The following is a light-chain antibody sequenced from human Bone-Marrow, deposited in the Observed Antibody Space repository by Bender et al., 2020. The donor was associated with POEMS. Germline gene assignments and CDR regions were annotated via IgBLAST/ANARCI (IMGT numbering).Light chain of an antibody. CDR1: NLGNGY. CDR3: QSADSRNTYRM. V-gene: IGLV3-25*03. CDR2: HDT. Sequence: SYELTQPPSVSVSPGQTASITCSGNNLGNGYASWYQQKPGQSPVVVIYHDTKRPSGIPERFSGSSSGTIVTLTISGVQAEDEADYYCQSADSRNTYRMFGGGTKLTVL. J-gene: IGLJ3*02.